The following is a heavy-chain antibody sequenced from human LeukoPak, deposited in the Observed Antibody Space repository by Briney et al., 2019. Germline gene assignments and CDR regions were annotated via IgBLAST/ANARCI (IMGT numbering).Heavy chain of an antibody. V-gene: IGHV1-69*02. CDR2: IIPILGIA. CDR3: ARIHDFWRNRFDP. D-gene: IGHD3-3*01. Sequence: SVKVSCKASAGTVSSYTISWVRQAPGQGLEWMGRIIPILGIANYAQKFQGRVTITADKSTSTAYMELSSLRSEDTAVYYCARIHDFWRNRFDPWGQGTLVTVSS. CDR1: AGTVSSYT. J-gene: IGHJ5*02.